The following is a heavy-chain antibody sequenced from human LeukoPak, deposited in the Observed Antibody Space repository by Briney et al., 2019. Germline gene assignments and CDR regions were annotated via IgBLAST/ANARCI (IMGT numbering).Heavy chain of an antibody. CDR2: INHSGST. CDR1: GGSFSGYY. V-gene: IGHV4-34*01. J-gene: IGHJ4*02. D-gene: IGHD2-8*01. CDR3: AGSLGYCTSNVCYLKY. Sequence: PSETLSLTCAVYGGSFSGYYRSWIRQPPGRGLEWIGEINHSGSTNYNPSLKSRVTISVDTSKNQFSLKLSSVTAADTAVYYCAGSLGYCTSNVCYLKYWGQGTLVTVSS.